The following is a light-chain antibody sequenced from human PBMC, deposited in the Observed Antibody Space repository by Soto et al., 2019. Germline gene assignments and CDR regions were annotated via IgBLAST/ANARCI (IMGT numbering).Light chain of an antibody. V-gene: IGKV3-15*01. Sequence: EIVMTQSPATLSVSPGERATLSCRASQSVSSNLAWYQRKPGQAPRLLIYGASTRATGIPARFSGSGSGTEFTLTLSSLQSEDFAVYYCQQYNLWPPWTFGQGTKVEIK. CDR2: GAS. J-gene: IGKJ1*01. CDR1: QSVSSN. CDR3: QQYNLWPPWT.